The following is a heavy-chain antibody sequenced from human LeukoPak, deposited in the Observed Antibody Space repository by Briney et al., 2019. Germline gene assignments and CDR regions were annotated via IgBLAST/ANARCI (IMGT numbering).Heavy chain of an antibody. J-gene: IGHJ4*02. D-gene: IGHD2-21*01. Sequence: QPGVYLRLSCAASGFTFSSYWMSWVRQIPGKGLGWVANIKQDGDEKYYVDSVKGRFTISRDNAKKSLYLQLNSLRAEGTAVYYCARQIDTNFFAYWGQGTLVTVSS. CDR2: IKQDGDEK. V-gene: IGHV3-7*01. CDR1: GFTFSSYW. CDR3: ARQIDTNFFAY.